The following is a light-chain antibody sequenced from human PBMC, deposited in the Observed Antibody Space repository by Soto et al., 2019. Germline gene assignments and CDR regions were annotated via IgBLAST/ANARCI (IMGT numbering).Light chain of an antibody. CDR1: SSDVGGYNY. CDR2: EVN. J-gene: IGLJ2*01. V-gene: IGLV2-14*01. Sequence: QSALTQPASVSGSPGQSITISCTGTSSDVGGYNYVSWYQQHPGKAPKLMIYEVNNRPSGVSNRFYGSKSGNTASLTISGLQAEDEADYYCSSYTSSSTLVVFGGGTKLTVL. CDR3: SSYTSSSTLVV.